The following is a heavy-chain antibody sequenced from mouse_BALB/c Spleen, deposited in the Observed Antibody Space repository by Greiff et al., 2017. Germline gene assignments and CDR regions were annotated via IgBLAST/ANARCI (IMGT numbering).Heavy chain of an antibody. D-gene: IGHD1-1*01. CDR2: INPYNGDT. Sequence: VQLQQSGPELVKPGASVKISCKASGYSFTGYFMNWVKQSHGKSLEWIGRINPYNGDTFYNQKFKGKVTLTVDKSSSTAHLELLSLTSEDSAVYYCGRAGYDYGSSYYFDYWGQGTTLTVSS. CDR1: GYSFTGYF. V-gene: IGHV1-37*01. CDR3: GRAGYDYGSSYYFDY. J-gene: IGHJ2*01.